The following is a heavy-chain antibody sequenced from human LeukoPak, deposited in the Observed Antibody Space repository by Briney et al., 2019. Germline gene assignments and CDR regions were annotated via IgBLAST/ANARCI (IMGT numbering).Heavy chain of an antibody. V-gene: IGHV4-59*08. J-gene: IGHJ4*02. D-gene: IGHD2-2*01. Sequence: SETLSLTCTVSGGSISSYYWSWIRQPPGKGLEWIGYIYYSGSTNYNPSLKSRVTISVDTSKNQFSLKLSSVTAADTAVYYCASGAIVVVPAALDYWGQGTLVTVSS. CDR1: GGSISSYY. CDR3: ASGAIVVVPAALDY. CDR2: IYYSGST.